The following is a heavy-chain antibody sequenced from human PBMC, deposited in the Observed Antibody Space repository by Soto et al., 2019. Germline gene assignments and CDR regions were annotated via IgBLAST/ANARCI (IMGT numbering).Heavy chain of an antibody. V-gene: IGHV4-59*01. Sequence: PSETLSLTCTVSGGSISSYYWSWIRQPPGKGLEWIGYIYYSGSTNYNPSLKSRVTISVDTSKNQFSLKLSSVTAADTAVYYCASGYYPFYYYYGMDVWGQGTTVTVSS. CDR3: ASGYYPFYYYYGMDV. CDR2: IYYSGST. D-gene: IGHD3-22*01. CDR1: GGSISSYY. J-gene: IGHJ6*02.